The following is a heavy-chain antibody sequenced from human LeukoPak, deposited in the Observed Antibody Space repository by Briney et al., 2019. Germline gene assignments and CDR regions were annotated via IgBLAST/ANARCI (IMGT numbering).Heavy chain of an antibody. V-gene: IGHV3-23*01. CDR1: GLTFSSYA. D-gene: IGHD6-13*01. CDR3: ATHYGVAANYFDY. J-gene: IGHJ4*02. Sequence: GGSLRLSCAASGLTFSSYAMSWVRQAPGKGLEWASAISGSGGSTYYADSVKGRFTISRDNSKNTLYLQMNSLRAEDTAVYYCATHYGVAANYFDYWGQGTLVTVSS. CDR2: ISGSGGST.